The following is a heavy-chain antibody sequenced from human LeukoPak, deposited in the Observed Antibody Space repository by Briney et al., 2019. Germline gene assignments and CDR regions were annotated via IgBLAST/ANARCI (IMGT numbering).Heavy chain of an antibody. Sequence: MTSETLSLTCTVSGGSISSSNYYWGWIRQPPGKGLEWLGSIYYSGYTYSNPSLKSRVTISVDTSKNQFSLKLSSVTAADTAVYYCARHAGKADYDILPEFDYWGQGTLVTVSS. CDR2: IYYSGYT. CDR3: ARHAGKADYDILPEFDY. V-gene: IGHV4-39*01. D-gene: IGHD3-9*01. CDR1: GGSISSSNYY. J-gene: IGHJ4*02.